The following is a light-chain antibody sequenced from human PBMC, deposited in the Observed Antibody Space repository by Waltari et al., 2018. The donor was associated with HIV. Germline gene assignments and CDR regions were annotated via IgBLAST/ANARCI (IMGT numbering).Light chain of an antibody. J-gene: IGLJ2*01. CDR2: KDS. Sequence: SYELTQPPSVSVSPGQTARITCSGDALPQQYAYWYQQKPGQAPVVVIYKDSGRPSGIPERFSGSSSGKTVTLTISGVQAEDEADYYCQSTDRSGTFVVFGGGTKLTVL. CDR3: QSTDRSGTFVV. V-gene: IGLV3-25*03. CDR1: ALPQQY.